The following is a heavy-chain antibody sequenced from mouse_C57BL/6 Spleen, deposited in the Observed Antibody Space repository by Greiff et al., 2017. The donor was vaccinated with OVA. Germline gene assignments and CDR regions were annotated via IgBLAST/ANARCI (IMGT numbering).Heavy chain of an antibody. CDR1: GFTFSNYW. V-gene: IGHV6-3*01. CDR2: IRLKSDNYAT. Sequence: EVQRVESGGGLVQPGGSMKLSCVASGFTFSNYWMNWVRQSPEKGLEWVAQIRLKSDNYATHYAESVKGRFTISRDDAKSCVYLQMNNLSAEDTGIYYGAGPSYDYASAMDYWGQGTSVTVSS. D-gene: IGHD2-4*01. CDR3: AGPSYDYASAMDY. J-gene: IGHJ4*01.